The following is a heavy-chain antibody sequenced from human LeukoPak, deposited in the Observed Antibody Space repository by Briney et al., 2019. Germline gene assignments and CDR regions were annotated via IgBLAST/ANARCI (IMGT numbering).Heavy chain of an antibody. CDR3: VSESGWYRSGEAY. V-gene: IGHV1-2*02. J-gene: IGHJ4*02. D-gene: IGHD6-19*01. CDR2: INPNNGDT. Sequence: ASVKVSCKASGYTFTAYYIHGVRQAPGQGLECLGWINPNNGDTIYAQKFQGRVTMTRDTSISAAYMELSRLTSDDTAVYYCVSESGWYRSGEAYWRQGTLVTVSA. CDR1: GYTFTAYY.